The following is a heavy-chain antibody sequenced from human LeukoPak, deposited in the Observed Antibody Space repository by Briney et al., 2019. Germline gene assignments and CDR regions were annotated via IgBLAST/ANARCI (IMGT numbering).Heavy chain of an antibody. J-gene: IGHJ4*02. CDR1: GYTFTGYY. D-gene: IGHD1-26*01. CDR2: INPNSGGT. V-gene: IGHV1-2*04. Sequence: ASVKVSCKASGYTFTGYYMHWVRQAPGQGLEWMGWINPNSGGTNYAQKFQGWVTMTRDTSISTAYMELSRLRSDDTAVYYCASDPGIVGATTILDYWGQGTLVTVSS. CDR3: ASDPGIVGATTILDY.